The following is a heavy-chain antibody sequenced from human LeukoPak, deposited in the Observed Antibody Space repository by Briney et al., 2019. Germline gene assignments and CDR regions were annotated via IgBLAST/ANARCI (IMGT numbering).Heavy chain of an antibody. CDR1: GGSISSSSYY. Sequence: SETLSLTCTVSGGSISSSSYYWGWIRQPPGKGLEWIGSIYYSGSTYYNPSLKSRVTISVDTSKNQFSLKLSSVTAADTAVYYCAREGGAPNLDYWGQGTLVTVSS. CDR3: AREGGAPNLDY. J-gene: IGHJ4*02. CDR2: IYYSGST. D-gene: IGHD3-16*01. V-gene: IGHV4-39*07.